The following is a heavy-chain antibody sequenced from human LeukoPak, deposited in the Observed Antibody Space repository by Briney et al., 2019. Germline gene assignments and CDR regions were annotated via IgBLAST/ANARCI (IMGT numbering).Heavy chain of an antibody. V-gene: IGHV3-30*18. CDR2: ISYDGSDK. D-gene: IGHD2-15*01. J-gene: IGHJ4*02. CDR3: AKDLDGYCSGDSCAFCDY. CDR1: EFTFSSYG. Sequence: GGSLRLSCAASEFTFSSYGMHWVRQAPGKGLEWVAFISYDGSDKYYADSVKGRFTVSRDNSKSTLYLQMNSLRAEDTAIYYCAKDLDGYCSGDSCAFCDYWGQGTLVTVSS.